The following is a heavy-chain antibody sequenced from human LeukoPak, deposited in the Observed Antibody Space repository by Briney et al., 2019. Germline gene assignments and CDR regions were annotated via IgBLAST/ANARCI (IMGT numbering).Heavy chain of an antibody. Sequence: SETLSLTCAVYGGSFSGYYWSWIRQPPGKGLEWIGEINHSGSTNYNPSLKSRVTISVDTSKNQFSLKLSSVTAADTAVYYCARRSSGWLQVPLDCWGQGTLVIVSS. CDR2: INHSGST. CDR1: GGSFSGYY. CDR3: ARRSSGWLQVPLDC. D-gene: IGHD6-19*01. J-gene: IGHJ4*02. V-gene: IGHV4-34*01.